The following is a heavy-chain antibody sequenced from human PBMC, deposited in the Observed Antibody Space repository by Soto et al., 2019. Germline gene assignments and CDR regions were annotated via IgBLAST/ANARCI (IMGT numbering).Heavy chain of an antibody. CDR2: ASYDGSYK. V-gene: IGHV3-30*18. Sequence: QVQLEESGGGVVQPGRSLRLSCAASGFTFSSFGMHWVRQAPGKGLEWVAVASYDGSYKYYADSVKGRFTISRDNSKNTLYLQRNSLRAEDTAVYYCAKERSVVATTPDFDYWGQGTLVTVSS. CDR1: GFTFSSFG. D-gene: IGHD5-12*01. J-gene: IGHJ4*02. CDR3: AKERSVVATTPDFDY.